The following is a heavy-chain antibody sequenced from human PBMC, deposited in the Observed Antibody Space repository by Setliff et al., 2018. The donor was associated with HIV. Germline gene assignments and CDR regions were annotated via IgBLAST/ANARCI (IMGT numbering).Heavy chain of an antibody. CDR3: ARDHWVAGLDY. J-gene: IGHJ4*02. CDR2: INAAGGDT. CDR1: GFPFSISP. Sequence: PGGSLRLSCAVSGFPFSISPMNWVRLPPGKGPVWLSRINAAGGDTNYVDSVKGRFTISRDTAKNSLYLQMNSLRVEDTAVYYCARDHWVAGLDYWGQGTLVTVSS. D-gene: IGHD6-19*01. V-gene: IGHV3-74*01.